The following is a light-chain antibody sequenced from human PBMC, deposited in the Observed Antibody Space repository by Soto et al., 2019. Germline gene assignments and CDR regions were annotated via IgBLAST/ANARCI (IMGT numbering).Light chain of an antibody. J-gene: IGKJ5*01. CDR2: GAS. CDR1: QSVSNN. CDR3: QQYHNWPPIT. V-gene: IGKV3-15*01. Sequence: EIVLTQSPGTLSLSPGERATLSCRASQSVSNNYLAWYQQKPGQAPRRLIYGASTRASGIPARFSGSGSETDFTLTISSLQSEDSAVYYCQQYHNWPPITFGQGTRLQIK.